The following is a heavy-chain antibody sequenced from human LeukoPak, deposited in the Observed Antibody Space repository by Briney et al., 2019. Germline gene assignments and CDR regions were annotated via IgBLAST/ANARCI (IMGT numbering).Heavy chain of an antibody. CDR2: ISGSGGST. Sequence: GGSLRLSCAASGFTFSSYAMSWVRQAPGKGLEWVSAISGSGGSTYYADSVKGRFTISRDNSKNTLYLQMNSLRAEDTAVYYCAMIVVVITTYYFDYWAREPWSPSPQ. J-gene: IGHJ4*02. CDR3: AMIVVVITTYYFDY. D-gene: IGHD3-22*01. CDR1: GFTFSSYA. V-gene: IGHV3-23*01.